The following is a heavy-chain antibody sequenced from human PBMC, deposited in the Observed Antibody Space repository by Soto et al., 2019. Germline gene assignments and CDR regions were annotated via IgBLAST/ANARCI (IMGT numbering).Heavy chain of an antibody. CDR1: GFIFNSYD. J-gene: IGHJ4*02. D-gene: IGHD2-2*01. CDR2: LSHDGSKK. Sequence: QVQLIESGGGVVQPGRSLRLSCAASGFIFNSYDMHWVRQAPGKGLEWVAFLSHDGSKKFYVDSLKGRINISRDNFNNTLDLEMNSLRPEDTAVYYCLKDLIGYCGGSTCNIFQSWGQGALVTVSS. CDR3: LKDLIGYCGGSTCNIFQS. V-gene: IGHV3-30*18.